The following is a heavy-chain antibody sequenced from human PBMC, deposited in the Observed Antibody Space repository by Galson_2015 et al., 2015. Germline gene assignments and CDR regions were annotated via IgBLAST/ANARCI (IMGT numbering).Heavy chain of an antibody. D-gene: IGHD6-19*01. CDR2: ISSSGSTM. V-gene: IGHV3-11*04. J-gene: IGHJ4*02. Sequence: WVSYISSSGSTMYYADSVKGRFTISRDNAKNSLYLQMNSLRAEDTAVYYCARDLGSGWYVYGSYWGQGTLVTVSS. CDR3: ARDLGSGWYVYGSY.